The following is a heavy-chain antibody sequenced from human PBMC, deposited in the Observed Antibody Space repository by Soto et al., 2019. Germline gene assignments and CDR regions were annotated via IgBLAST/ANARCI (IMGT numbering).Heavy chain of an antibody. D-gene: IGHD1-1*01. CDR1: GGSISSSNW. CDR3: ARALGSGIFDY. J-gene: IGHJ4*02. V-gene: IGHV4-4*02. CDR2: IYHSGST. Sequence: QVQLQESGPGLVKPSGTLSLTCAVSGGSISSSNWWSWVRQPPGKGLEWIGEIYHSGSTNYNPSLKSXXTXSXVQSKNQFYLKLSSVTAADTAVYYCARALGSGIFDYWGQGTLVTVSS.